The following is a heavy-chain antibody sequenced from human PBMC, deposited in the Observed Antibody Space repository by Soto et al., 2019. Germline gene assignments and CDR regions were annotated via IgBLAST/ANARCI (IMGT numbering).Heavy chain of an antibody. D-gene: IGHD3-10*01. CDR3: ARSIYGSGSYLYFDL. V-gene: IGHV1-18*01. CDR1: GYTFTSYG. CDR2: ISAYNGNT. J-gene: IGHJ2*01. Sequence: ASVKVSCKASGYTFTSYGISWVRQDPGQGLEWMGWISAYNGNTNYAQKLQGRVTMTTDTSTSTAYMELRSLRSDDTAVYYCARSIYGSGSYLYFDLWGRGTLVTVSS.